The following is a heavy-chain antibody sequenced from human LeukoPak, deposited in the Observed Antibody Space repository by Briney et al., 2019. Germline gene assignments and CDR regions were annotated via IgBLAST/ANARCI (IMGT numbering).Heavy chain of an antibody. V-gene: IGHV3-11*01. Sequence: PGGSLRLSCAASGFIFTDFYMSWVRQAPGKGLEWVSYISSSGSTIYYADSVKGRFTISRDNAKNSLYLQMNSLRAEDTAVYYCARVRWELPYYYYYGMDVWGQGTTVTVSS. D-gene: IGHD1-26*01. CDR2: ISSSGSTI. J-gene: IGHJ6*02. CDR3: ARVRWELPYYYYYGMDV. CDR1: GFIFTDFY.